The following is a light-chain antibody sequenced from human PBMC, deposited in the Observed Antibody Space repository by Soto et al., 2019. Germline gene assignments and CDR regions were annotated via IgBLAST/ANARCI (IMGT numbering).Light chain of an antibody. Sequence: EIGLTQSPGTLSLSPGERATLSCRASQSVSSSYLAWYQQKPGQAPRLLIYDASSRATDIPDRFSGSGSGTDFTLTISRLEPEDFAVFYCQQYGSSPFAFGPGTKVDIK. V-gene: IGKV3-20*01. J-gene: IGKJ3*01. CDR3: QQYGSSPFA. CDR2: DAS. CDR1: QSVSSSY.